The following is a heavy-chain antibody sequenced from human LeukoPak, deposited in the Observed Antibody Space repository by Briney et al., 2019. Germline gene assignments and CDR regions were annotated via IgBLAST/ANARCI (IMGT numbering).Heavy chain of an antibody. CDR2: IIPIFGTA. J-gene: IGHJ6*04. CDR3: ARGRISRFLECPMDV. CDR1: GYTFTGYY. V-gene: IGHV1-69*13. Sequence: SVKVSCKASGYTFTGYYMHWVRQAPGQGLEWMGGIIPIFGTANYAQKFQGRVTITADESTSTAYMELSSLRSEDTAMYYCARGRISRFLECPMDVWGKGTTVTVSS. D-gene: IGHD3-3*01.